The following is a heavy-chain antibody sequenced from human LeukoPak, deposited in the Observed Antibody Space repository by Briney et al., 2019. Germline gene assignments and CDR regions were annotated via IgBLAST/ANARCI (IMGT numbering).Heavy chain of an antibody. D-gene: IGHD1-1*01. CDR1: GYTFTTYG. CDR2: VSGNNGNT. Sequence: ASVKVSCKASGYTFTTYGISWVRQAPGQGLEWMGWVSGNNGNTNYAQKLQGRVTMTTDTSTNTAYMELRSLRSDDTAVYYGARDFYHSGTNWYDVFDVWGQGTMVTVSS. CDR3: ARDFYHSGTNWYDVFDV. V-gene: IGHV1-18*01. J-gene: IGHJ3*01.